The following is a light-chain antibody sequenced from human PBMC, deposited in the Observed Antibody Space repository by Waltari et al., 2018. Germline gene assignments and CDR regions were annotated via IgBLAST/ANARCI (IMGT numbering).Light chain of an antibody. V-gene: IGKV3-15*01. CDR1: QYVGDN. CDR2: GVS. J-gene: IGKJ5*01. Sequence: EVLMTQSPATLSMSPGERATLSCRASQYVGDNIGWYQQKLGKAPRLLIYGVSNRATDIPGRFSGSGSGTQFSLTISSLQSEDFAVYYCQQFNAWPLTFGQGTRLEIK. CDR3: QQFNAWPLT.